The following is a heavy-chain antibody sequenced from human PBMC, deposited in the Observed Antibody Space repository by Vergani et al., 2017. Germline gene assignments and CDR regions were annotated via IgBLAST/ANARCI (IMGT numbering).Heavy chain of an antibody. D-gene: IGHD3-10*01. V-gene: IGHV3-49*05. Sequence: VQLVESGGGLVKPGGSLRLSCAASGFTFTNHAMDWFRQAPGQGLEWVGGIRSKAYGQATIYAASVKGRFTISRDDSKSIAYLQMNNLQTEDTAMYYCVRDQVTMLRGSDALDIWGQGTMVTVSS. CDR1: GFTFTNHA. CDR3: VRDQVTMLRGSDALDI. J-gene: IGHJ3*02. CDR2: IRSKAYGQAT.